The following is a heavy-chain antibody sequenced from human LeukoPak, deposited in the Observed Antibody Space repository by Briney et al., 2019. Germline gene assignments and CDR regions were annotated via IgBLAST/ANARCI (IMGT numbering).Heavy chain of an antibody. V-gene: IGHV3-30*03. CDR2: ISYDGSNK. Sequence: GGSLRLSCAASGFTFSTYGMDWVRQAPGKGPEWVAVISYDGSNKYYADSVKGRFTISRDNSKNTLYLQMNSLRAEDTAMYYCAAGYCSGGSCSHLDAFDIWGQGTMVTVSS. J-gene: IGHJ3*02. CDR3: AAGYCSGGSCSHLDAFDI. D-gene: IGHD2-15*01. CDR1: GFTFSTYG.